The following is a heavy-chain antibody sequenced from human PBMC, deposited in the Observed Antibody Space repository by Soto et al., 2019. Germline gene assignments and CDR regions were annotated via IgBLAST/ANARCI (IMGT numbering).Heavy chain of an antibody. CDR3: AKTDPLEFDP. V-gene: IGHV3-30*18. J-gene: IGHJ5*02. D-gene: IGHD1-1*01. CDR2: ISYDGSNK. Sequence: GGSLRLSCAASGFIFSSYGMHWVRQAPGKGLEWVAVISYDGSNKYYADSVKGRFTISRDNSKNTLYLQMNSLRAEDTAVYYCAKTDPLEFDPWGQGTLVTVSS. CDR1: GFIFSSYG.